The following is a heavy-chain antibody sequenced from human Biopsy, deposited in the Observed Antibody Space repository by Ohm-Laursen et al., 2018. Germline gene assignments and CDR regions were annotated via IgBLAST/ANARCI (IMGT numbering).Heavy chain of an antibody. CDR3: ARLTGDPSY. Sequence: GTLSLTCTVSRGSFGGYYWSWIRQTPGRGLQYIAYIHNDDTHYNPSLKSRATISVDTSKNQFSPKVISVTAADTAMYYCARLTGDPSYWGQGILVTVSS. J-gene: IGHJ4*02. CDR1: RGSFGGYY. V-gene: IGHV4-59*01. D-gene: IGHD7-27*01. CDR2: IHNDDT.